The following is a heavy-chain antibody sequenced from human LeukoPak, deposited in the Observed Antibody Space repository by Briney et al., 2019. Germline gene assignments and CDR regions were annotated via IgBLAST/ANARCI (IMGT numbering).Heavy chain of an antibody. J-gene: IGHJ6*03. CDR1: GYTFTSYD. Sequence: ASVKVSCKASGYTFTSYDINWVRQAPGQGLEWMGWINPGGGVTKSAQKFQGRVTMTTDKSINTVYMELSRLTSDDTAVYFCARGPNHYYYMDVWGKGTTVTVSS. V-gene: IGHV1-2*02. CDR3: ARGPNHYYYMDV. CDR2: INPGGGVT. D-gene: IGHD2-8*01.